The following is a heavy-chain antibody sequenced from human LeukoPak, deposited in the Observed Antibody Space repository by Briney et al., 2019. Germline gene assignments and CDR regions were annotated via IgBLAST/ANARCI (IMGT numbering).Heavy chain of an antibody. CDR3: ARGDPIGTYYYGSGSYYRLDY. J-gene: IGHJ4*02. CDR2: INAGNGDT. CDR1: GYTFTNYA. V-gene: IGHV1-3*01. D-gene: IGHD3-10*01. Sequence: GASVKVSCKASGYTFTNYAMHWVRQAPGQRLEWMGWINAGNGDTKYSQKFQGRVAITRDTSASTAYMELSSLRSEDTAVYYCARGDPIGTYYYGSGSYYRLDYWGQGTLVTVSS.